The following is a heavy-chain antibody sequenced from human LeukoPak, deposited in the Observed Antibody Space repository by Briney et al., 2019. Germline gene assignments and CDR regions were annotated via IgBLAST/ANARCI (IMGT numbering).Heavy chain of an antibody. Sequence: SETLSLTCTVSGGSISSYYWSWIRQPPGKGLEWIGYIYYSGTTYYNPSLKSRVTISVDTSKNQFSLKLSSVTAADTAVYYCARDSYCSSTSCYDEDAFDIWGQGTMVTVSS. CDR2: IYYSGTT. D-gene: IGHD2-2*01. CDR1: GGSISSYY. CDR3: ARDSYCSSTSCYDEDAFDI. J-gene: IGHJ3*02. V-gene: IGHV4-59*12.